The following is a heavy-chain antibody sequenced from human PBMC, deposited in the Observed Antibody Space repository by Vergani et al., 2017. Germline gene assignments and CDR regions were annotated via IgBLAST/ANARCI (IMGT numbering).Heavy chain of an antibody. J-gene: IGHJ5*02. V-gene: IGHV4-61*01. CDR1: GGSVSSGSYY. CDR3: ATHRGQNGHYNWFDP. D-gene: IGHD3-10*01. CDR2: IYYSGST. Sequence: QVQLQESGPGLVKPSETLSLTCTVSGGSVSSGSYYWSWIRQPPGKGLEWIGYIYYSGSTNYNPSLKSRVTISVDTSKNQFSLKLSSVTAADTAVSYCATHRGQNGHYNWFDPWGQGTLVTVSS.